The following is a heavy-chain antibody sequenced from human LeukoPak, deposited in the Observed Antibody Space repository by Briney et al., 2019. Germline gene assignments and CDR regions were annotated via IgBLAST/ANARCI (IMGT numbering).Heavy chain of an antibody. CDR1: GASTSSPLW. V-gene: IGHV4-4*02. J-gene: IGHJ6*03. D-gene: IGHD2-15*01. CDR2: IHYSGST. CDR3: ARGYCSGGSCYSYYYYNYMDV. Sequence: SETLSLTCAVSGASTSSPLWWSWVRQTPGKGLEWIGSIHYSGSTNYNPSLKSRVTISVDTSKNQFSLKLSSVTAADTAVYYCARGYCSGGSCYSYYYYNYMDVWGKGTTVTVSS.